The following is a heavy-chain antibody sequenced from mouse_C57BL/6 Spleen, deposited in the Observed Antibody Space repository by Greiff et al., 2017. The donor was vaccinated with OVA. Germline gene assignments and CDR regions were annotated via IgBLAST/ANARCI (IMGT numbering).Heavy chain of an antibody. D-gene: IGHD2-4*01. CDR2: ISSGGSYT. J-gene: IGHJ4*01. Sequence: EVKLVESGGDLVKPGGSLKLSCAASGFTFSSYGMSWVRQTPDKRLEWVATISSGGSYTYYPDSVKGRFTISRDNAKNTLYLQMSSLKSEGTAMYYCARGDYDYAMDYWGQGTSVTVSS. CDR1: GFTFSSYG. CDR3: ARGDYDYAMDY. V-gene: IGHV5-6*01.